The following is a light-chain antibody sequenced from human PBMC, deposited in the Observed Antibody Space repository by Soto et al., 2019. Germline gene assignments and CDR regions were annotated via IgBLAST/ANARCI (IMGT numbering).Light chain of an antibody. Sequence: EIVLTQSPGTLSLSPGERATLSRRASQSVSSSYLVWYQQKPGQAPRLLIYGASSRATGIPDRFSGSGSGTDFTLTISRLEPEDFAVYYCQQYGSSPLTFGPGTKVDIK. V-gene: IGKV3-20*01. J-gene: IGKJ3*01. CDR2: GAS. CDR3: QQYGSSPLT. CDR1: QSVSSSY.